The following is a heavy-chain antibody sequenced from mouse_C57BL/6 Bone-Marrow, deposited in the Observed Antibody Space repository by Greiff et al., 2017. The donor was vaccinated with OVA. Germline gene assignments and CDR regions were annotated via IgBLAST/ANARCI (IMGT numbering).Heavy chain of an antibody. CDR2: ISSGGSYT. CDR1: GFTFSSYG. Sequence: EVKLMESGGDLVKPGGSLKLSCAASGFTFSSYGMSWVRQTPDKRLEWVATISSGGSYTYYPDSGKGRFTISRDNAKNTLYLQMSSLKSEDTAMYYCARRIYYGNWGFYFDYWGQGTTLTVSS. V-gene: IGHV5-6*02. D-gene: IGHD2-1*01. J-gene: IGHJ2*01. CDR3: ARRIYYGNWGFYFDY.